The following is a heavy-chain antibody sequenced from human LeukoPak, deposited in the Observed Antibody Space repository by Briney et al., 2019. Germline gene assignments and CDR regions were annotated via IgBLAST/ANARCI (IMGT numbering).Heavy chain of an antibody. CDR2: ISSNGGNT. J-gene: IGHJ4*02. D-gene: IGHD3-10*01. CDR3: ARETGGHFDY. CDR1: GFIFSSYA. V-gene: IGHV3-64*01. Sequence: SGGSLRLSCAASGFIFSSYALHWVRQAPGKGLEYVSTISSNGGNTYYANSVKGRFTISRDNSKNTLYLHMGNLRAEDMAVYYCARETGGHFDYWGQGTLVTVSS.